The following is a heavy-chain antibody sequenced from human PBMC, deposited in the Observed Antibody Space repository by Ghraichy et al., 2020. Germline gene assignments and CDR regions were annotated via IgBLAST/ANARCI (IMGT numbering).Heavy chain of an antibody. CDR2: TDYSGTT. D-gene: IGHD3-10*01. Sequence: SETRSLTCTVSGGSITTGGYLWTWIRQHPGKGLEWLGITDYSGTTAYNPSLKSRLIIALDTSRSQFSLTLTSVTAADTAVYFCAKENGHGAGSYSNGVDVWGQGTTVIVS. CDR1: GGSITTGGYL. CDR3: AKENGHGAGSYSNGVDV. V-gene: IGHV4-31*03. J-gene: IGHJ6*02.